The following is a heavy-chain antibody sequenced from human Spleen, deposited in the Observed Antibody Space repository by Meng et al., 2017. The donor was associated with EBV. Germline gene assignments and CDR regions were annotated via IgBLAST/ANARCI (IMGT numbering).Heavy chain of an antibody. CDR2: ISADDGRT. CDR3: ARVFRTGLDY. J-gene: IGHJ4*02. Sequence: QVQSLQSGAEVKKPGASVNVSCKASGYTFSGDAMHWLRQAPGQGLEWMGWISADDGRTKYSEKFLGRVSFTRDTSASTAYMELTSLNSEDTAVYYCARVFRTGLDYWGQGSLVTVSS. CDR1: GYTFSGDA. V-gene: IGHV1-3*01. D-gene: IGHD1-14*01.